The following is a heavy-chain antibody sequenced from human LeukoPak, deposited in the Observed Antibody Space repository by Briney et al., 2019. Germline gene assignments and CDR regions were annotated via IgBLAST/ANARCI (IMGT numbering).Heavy chain of an antibody. CDR3: ARGDYGGNSVVEY. D-gene: IGHD4-23*01. Sequence: ASVKVSCKACGYTFTGYYMHWVRQAPGQRLEWMGWINPNSGGTNYAQKFQGRVTMTRDTSISTAYMELSRLRSDDTAVYYCARGDYGGNSVVEYWGQGTLVTVSS. CDR1: GYTFTGYY. V-gene: IGHV1-2*02. J-gene: IGHJ4*02. CDR2: INPNSGGT.